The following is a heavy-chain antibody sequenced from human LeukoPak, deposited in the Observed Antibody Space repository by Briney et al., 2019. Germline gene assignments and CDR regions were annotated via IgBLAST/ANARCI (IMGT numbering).Heavy chain of an antibody. CDR1: GFTFSSYG. CDR2: IWYGGSNK. Sequence: PGRSLRLSCAASGFTFSSYGMHWVRQAPGKGLEWVAVIWYGGSNKYYADSVKGRFAISRDNSKNTLYLQMNSLRAEDTAVYYCARAGGSYPPYWYFDLWGRGTLVTVSS. CDR3: ARAGGSYPPYWYFDL. J-gene: IGHJ2*01. D-gene: IGHD1-26*01. V-gene: IGHV3-33*08.